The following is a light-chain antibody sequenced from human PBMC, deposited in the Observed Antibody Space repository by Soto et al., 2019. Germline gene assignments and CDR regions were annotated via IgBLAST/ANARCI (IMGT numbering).Light chain of an antibody. CDR2: GAS. V-gene: IGKV3-20*01. CDR3: QQYGSSPPTLT. J-gene: IGKJ4*01. CDR1: QSVSSSY. Sequence: IVLTQSPGTLSLSPGERATLSCRASQSVSSSYLAWYQQKPGQAPRLLIYGASSRATGIPDRFSGSGSGTDFTLTISRLEPEDFAVYYCQQYGSSPPTLTFGGGTTVEIK.